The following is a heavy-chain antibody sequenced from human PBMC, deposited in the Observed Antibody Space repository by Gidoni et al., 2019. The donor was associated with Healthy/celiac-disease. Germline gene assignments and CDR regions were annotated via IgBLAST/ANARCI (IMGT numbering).Heavy chain of an antibody. J-gene: IGHJ5*02. D-gene: IGHD1-20*01. V-gene: IGHV3-21*01. CDR3: ARAPTNYNWNPPGRWFDP. Sequence: EVQLVESGGGLVKPGGSLRLSCAASGFPFSSLSINWVPQAPGTGRNWVRQAPGKGLEWVSSISSSSSYIYYADSVKGRFTISRDNAKNSLYLQMNSLRAEDTAVYYCARAPTNYNWNPPGRWFDPWGQGTLVTVSS. CDR1: GFPFSSLS. CDR2: ISSSSSYI.